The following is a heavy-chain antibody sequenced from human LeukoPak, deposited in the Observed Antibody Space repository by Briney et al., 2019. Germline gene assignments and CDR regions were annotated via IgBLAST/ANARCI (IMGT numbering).Heavy chain of an antibody. CDR2: IYYSGNT. V-gene: IGHV4-59*08. Sequence: PSETLSLTCTVSGGSISSYHWSWIRQPPGKGLEWIGYIYYSGNTNYNPSLKSRVTISVDTSKNQFSLKLSSVTAADTAVYYCARSVEVTTIFGFDPWGQGTLVTVSS. CDR3: ARSVEVTTIFGFDP. CDR1: GGSISSYH. J-gene: IGHJ5*02. D-gene: IGHD5-24*01.